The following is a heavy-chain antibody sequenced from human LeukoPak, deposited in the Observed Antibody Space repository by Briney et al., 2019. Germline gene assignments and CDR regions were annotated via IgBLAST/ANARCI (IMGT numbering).Heavy chain of an antibody. CDR2: ISYDGTNK. V-gene: IGHV3-30*18. J-gene: IGHJ4*02. CDR1: GFTFSSYG. D-gene: IGHD6-13*01. CDR3: AKTGNSWYYFDY. Sequence: SGGSLRLSCVASGFTFSSYGMHWVRQAPGKGLEWVAVISYDGTNKYSADSVKGRFTISRDNSKNTLYLQMNSLRAEDTTVYYCAKTGNSWYYFDYWGQGTLVTVSS.